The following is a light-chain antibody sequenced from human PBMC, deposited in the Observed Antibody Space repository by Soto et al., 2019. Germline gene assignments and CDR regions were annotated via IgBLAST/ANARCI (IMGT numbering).Light chain of an antibody. CDR1: QSVTNN. J-gene: IGKJ1*01. CDR2: GAS. Sequence: EIVMTQSPATLCVSPGGRATVSCRASQSVTNNLAWYQQKPGQAPRLLIYGASSRATGIPARFSGSGSGTEFTLTISGLQSEDFAVYYCQQHHNWPSTFGQGTMVDIK. V-gene: IGKV3-15*01. CDR3: QQHHNWPST.